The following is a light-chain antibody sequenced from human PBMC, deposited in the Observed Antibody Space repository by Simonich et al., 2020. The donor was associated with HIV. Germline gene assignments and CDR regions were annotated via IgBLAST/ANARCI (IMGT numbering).Light chain of an antibody. CDR1: QSDSSD. V-gene: IGKV3-15*01. J-gene: IGKJ2*01. CDR2: GAS. Sequence: EIVMTQSPATLSVSPGERATLSCRARQSDSSDLDWYHHKPGQAPRLLIYGASTRATGIPARFSGSGSGTEFTLTISSLQSEDFAVYYCQQYNNWPPVTFGQGTKLEIK. CDR3: QQYNNWPPVT.